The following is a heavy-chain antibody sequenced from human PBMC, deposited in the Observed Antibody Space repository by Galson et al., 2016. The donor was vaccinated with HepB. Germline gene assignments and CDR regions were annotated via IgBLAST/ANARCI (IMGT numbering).Heavy chain of an antibody. CDR1: GGTFNSDI. V-gene: IGHV1-69*08. J-gene: IGHJ6*04. CDR3: ARAPWIPKKEVVRMDV. CDR2: IIPITGTS. Sequence: SVKVSCKASGGTFNSDIIIWVRQAPGHGLEWMGRIIPITGTSDYAQKFQGRVTMTADKSTNTAYMELGSLKFEDTAVYFCARAPWIPKKEVVRMDVWGKGTTVTVSS. D-gene: IGHD1-1*01.